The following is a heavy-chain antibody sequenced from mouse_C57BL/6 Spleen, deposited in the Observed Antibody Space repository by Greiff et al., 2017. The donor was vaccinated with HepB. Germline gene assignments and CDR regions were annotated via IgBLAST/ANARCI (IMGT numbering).Heavy chain of an antibody. Sequence: EVKLVESGPELVKPGASVKISCKASGYSFTDYNMNWVKQSNGKSLEWIGVINPNYGTTSYNQKFKGKATLTVDQSSSTAYMQLNSLTSEDSAVYYCARTGDYYGVEHYAMDYWGQGTSVTVSS. CDR1: GYSFTDYN. CDR2: INPNYGTT. J-gene: IGHJ4*01. CDR3: ARTGDYYGVEHYAMDY. D-gene: IGHD1-1*01. V-gene: IGHV1-39*01.